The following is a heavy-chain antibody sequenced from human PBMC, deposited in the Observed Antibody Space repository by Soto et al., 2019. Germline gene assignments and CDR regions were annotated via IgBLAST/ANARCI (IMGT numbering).Heavy chain of an antibody. CDR3: ARVGGYSGYDLVY. CDR2: INSDGSST. D-gene: IGHD5-12*01. CDR1: GFTFSSYW. J-gene: IGHJ4*02. Sequence: GGSLRLSCAASGFTFSSYWMHWVRQAPGKGLVWVSRINSDGSSTSYADSVKGRFTISRDNAKNTLYLQMNSLRAEDTAVYYCARVGGYSGYDLVYWGQGTLVTVSS. V-gene: IGHV3-74*01.